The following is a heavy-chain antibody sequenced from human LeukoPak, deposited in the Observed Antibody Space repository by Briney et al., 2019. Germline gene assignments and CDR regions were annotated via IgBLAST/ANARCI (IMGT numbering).Heavy chain of an antibody. Sequence: GGSLRLSCAASGFTFSSYSMNWVRQAPGKGLEWVSYISSSSSTIYYADSVKGRFTISRDNAKNSLYLQMNSLRAEDTAVYYCAKDQDVRGYCSSTSCSVPLGYWGQGTLVTVSS. V-gene: IGHV3-48*04. D-gene: IGHD2-2*01. CDR3: AKDQDVRGYCSSTSCSVPLGY. J-gene: IGHJ4*02. CDR1: GFTFSSYS. CDR2: ISSSSSTI.